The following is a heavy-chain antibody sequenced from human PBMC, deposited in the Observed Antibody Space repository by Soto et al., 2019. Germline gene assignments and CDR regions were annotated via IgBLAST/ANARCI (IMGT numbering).Heavy chain of an antibody. Sequence: QVQLQQWGAGLLKPSETLSLTCAVYGGSFSGYYWSWIRQPPGKGQEWIGEINHSGSTNYNPSLKSRVTISVDTSKNQFSLKLSSVTAADTAVYYCAIGPDILTGTHQSGWFDPWGQGTLVTVSS. V-gene: IGHV4-34*01. D-gene: IGHD3-9*01. CDR1: GGSFSGYY. CDR2: INHSGST. J-gene: IGHJ5*02. CDR3: AIGPDILTGTHQSGWFDP.